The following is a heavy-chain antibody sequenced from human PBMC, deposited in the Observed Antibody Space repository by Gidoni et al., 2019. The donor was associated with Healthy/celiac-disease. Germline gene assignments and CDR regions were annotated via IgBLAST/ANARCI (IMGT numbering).Heavy chain of an antibody. CDR2: IGTAGDT. J-gene: IGHJ2*01. CDR3: ARDRGPGYFDL. Sequence: EVQLVESGGGLVQPGGSLRLSCAASGFTFSSYDMHWVRQATGKGLEWVSAIGTAGDTYYPGSVKGRFTISRENAKNSLYLQMNSLRAGDTAVYYCARDRGPGYFDLWGRGTLVTVSS. D-gene: IGHD3-10*01. V-gene: IGHV3-13*01. CDR1: GFTFSSYD.